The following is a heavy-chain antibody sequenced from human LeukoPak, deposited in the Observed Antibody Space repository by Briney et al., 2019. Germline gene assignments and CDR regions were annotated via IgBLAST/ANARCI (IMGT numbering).Heavy chain of an antibody. J-gene: IGHJ5*02. D-gene: IGHD2-2*01. Sequence: ASVKVSSRASGYTFTDNYIHWVRPAPGQGLEWMGWINHAKGSTNHAQKFQGRVTMSRDTSIRTVYLDLSRLRSGDTAVFYCTREARVGNWFDPWGQGTQVSVSS. CDR1: GYTFTDNY. V-gene: IGHV1-2*02. CDR3: TREARVGNWFDP. CDR2: INHAKGST.